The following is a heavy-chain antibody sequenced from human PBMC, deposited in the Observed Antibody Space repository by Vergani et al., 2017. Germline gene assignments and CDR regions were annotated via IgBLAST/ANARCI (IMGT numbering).Heavy chain of an antibody. CDR3: ARVPINSSPREGYFDY. CDR2: INPSGGST. J-gene: IGHJ4*02. CDR1: GYTFTSYY. V-gene: IGHV1-46*01. Sequence: VQLVQSGAEVKKPGASVKVSCKASGYTFTSYYMHWVRQAPGQGLEWMGIINPSGGSTSYEQKFQGRVTMTRDTSTSTVYMELSSLRSEDTAVYYCARVPINSSPREGYFDYWGQGTLVTVSS. D-gene: IGHD6-13*01.